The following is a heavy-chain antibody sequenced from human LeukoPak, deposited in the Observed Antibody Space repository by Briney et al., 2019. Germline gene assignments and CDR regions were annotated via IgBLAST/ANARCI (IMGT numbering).Heavy chain of an antibody. Sequence: PSETLSLTCTVSGGSISSSSYYWGWIRQPPGKGLEWIGSIYYSGSTYYNPPLKSRVTISVDTSKNQFSLKLSSVTAADTAVYYCARLGVATGLGIDYWGQGTLVTVSS. CDR2: IYYSGST. CDR3: ARLGVATGLGIDY. D-gene: IGHD2-15*01. CDR1: GGSISSSSYY. J-gene: IGHJ4*02. V-gene: IGHV4-39*01.